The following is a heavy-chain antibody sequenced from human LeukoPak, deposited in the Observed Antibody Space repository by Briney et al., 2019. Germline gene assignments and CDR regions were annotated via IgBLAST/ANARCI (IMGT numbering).Heavy chain of an antibody. D-gene: IGHD1-14*01. V-gene: IGHV3-30*18. CDR2: ISYDGSNK. CDR3: ANLLLSRNPRDY. J-gene: IGHJ4*02. CDR1: GFTFSSYG. Sequence: GGSLRLSCAASGFTFSSYGMHWVRQAPGKGLEWVAVISYDGSNKYYADSVKGRFTISRDNSKNTLYLQMNSLRAEDTAVYYCANLLLSRNPRDYWGQGTLVTVSS.